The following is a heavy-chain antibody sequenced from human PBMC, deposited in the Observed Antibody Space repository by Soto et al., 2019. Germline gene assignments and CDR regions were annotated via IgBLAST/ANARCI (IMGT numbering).Heavy chain of an antibody. CDR2: IKSKTDGETT. CDR1: GFTFRNVW. Sequence: VVSLRLSCAASGFTFRNVWMSWVRQAPGKGLQWVGRIKSKTDGETTDYAAHVKGRFTISKDDSKNTLYLQMNSLKTEDTAVYYCTTELVGATLFDYWGQGTLVTVSS. CDR3: TTELVGATLFDY. D-gene: IGHD1-26*01. J-gene: IGHJ4*02. V-gene: IGHV3-15*01.